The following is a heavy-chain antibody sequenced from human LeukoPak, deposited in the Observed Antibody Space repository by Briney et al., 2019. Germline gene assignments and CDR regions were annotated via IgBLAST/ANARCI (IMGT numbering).Heavy chain of an antibody. J-gene: IGHJ5*02. CDR1: GGSISSYY. D-gene: IGHD3-3*01. Sequence: SETLSLTCTVSGGSISSYYWSWIRQPPEKGLEWIGYIYSSGSTNYNPSLRSRVTISVDTSKNQFSLKLNSVTAADTAVYYCAGRGDTIFGVVNMAGWFDPWGQGTLVTVSS. V-gene: IGHV4-59*01. CDR2: IYSSGST. CDR3: AGRGDTIFGVVNMAGWFDP.